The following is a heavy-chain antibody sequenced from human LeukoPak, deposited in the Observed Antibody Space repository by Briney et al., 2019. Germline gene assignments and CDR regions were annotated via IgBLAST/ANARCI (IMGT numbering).Heavy chain of an antibody. CDR3: ARVRSRPRSAIFGVVIPYYFDY. CDR1: GGSISSYY. J-gene: IGHJ4*02. Sequence: SETLSLTCTASGGSISSYYWSWIRQPPGKGLEWIGYIYYSGSTNYNPSLKSRVTISVDTSKNQFSLKLSSVTAADTAVYYCARVRSRPRSAIFGVVIPYYFDYWGQGTLVTVSS. D-gene: IGHD3-3*01. V-gene: IGHV4-59*01. CDR2: IYYSGST.